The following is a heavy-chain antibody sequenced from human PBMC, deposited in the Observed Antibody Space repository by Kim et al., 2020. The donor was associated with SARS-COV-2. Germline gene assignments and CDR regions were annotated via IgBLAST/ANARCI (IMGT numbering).Heavy chain of an antibody. V-gene: IGHV3-53*01. J-gene: IGHJ4*02. D-gene: IGHD3-10*01. CDR3: ARDPSTYGLGPLDGDY. CDR2: IYCGGST. CDR1: GFTVSSNY. Sequence: GGSLRLSCAASGFTVSSNYMSWVRQAPGKGLEWVSVIYCGGSTYYAASVKGRFTISRDNSKNTLYLQLNSLRAEDTAVYYCARDPSTYGLGPLDGDYWGQGTLVTVSS.